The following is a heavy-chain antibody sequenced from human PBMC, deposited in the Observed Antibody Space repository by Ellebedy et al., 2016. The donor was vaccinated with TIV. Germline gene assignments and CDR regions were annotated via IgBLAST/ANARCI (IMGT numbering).Heavy chain of an antibody. J-gene: IGHJ3*02. D-gene: IGHD1-20*01. CDR2: IYYSGSA. V-gene: IGHV4-30-4*01. CDR1: GGSINSGDYY. CDR3: ARGLTGNAFDI. Sequence: MPSETLSLTCTLPGGSINSGDYYWSWIRQPPGKGLEWVGYIYYSGSAYYNSSLKGRVKISVDRSKKQISLELNSVTAADTAVYFCARGLTGNAFDIWGQGTMVTVSS.